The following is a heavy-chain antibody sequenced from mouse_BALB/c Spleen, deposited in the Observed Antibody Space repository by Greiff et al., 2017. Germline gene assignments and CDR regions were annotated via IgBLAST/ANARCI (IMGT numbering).Heavy chain of an antibody. CDR3: ARLSDYDGGRVHYYAMDY. D-gene: IGHD2-4*01. J-gene: IGHJ4*01. CDR2: ISSGGGST. Sequence: EVQGVESGGGLVKPGGSLKLSCAASGFAFSSYDMSWVRQTPEKRLEWVAYISSGGGSTYYPDTVKGRFTISRDNAKNTLYLQMSSLKSEDTAMYYCARLSDYDGGRVHYYAMDYWGQGTSVTVSS. V-gene: IGHV5-12-1*01. CDR1: GFAFSSYD.